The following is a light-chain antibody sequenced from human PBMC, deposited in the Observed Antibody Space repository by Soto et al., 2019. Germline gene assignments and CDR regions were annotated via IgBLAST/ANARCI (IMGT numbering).Light chain of an antibody. J-gene: IGLJ1*01. CDR1: SSDVGGYNY. Sequence: QSVLTQPPSASGSPGQSVTISCTGTSSDVGGYNYVSWYQQHPGKAPKLMIYAVSDRPPGVSDRFSGSKSGITASLTISGLQTEDGADYYCISYTDRQSYLFGTGTKVTVL. V-gene: IGLV2-8*01. CDR3: ISYTDRQSYL. CDR2: AVS.